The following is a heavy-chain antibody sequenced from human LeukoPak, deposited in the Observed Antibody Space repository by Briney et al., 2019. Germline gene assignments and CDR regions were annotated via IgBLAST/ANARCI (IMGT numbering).Heavy chain of an antibody. D-gene: IGHD6-19*01. Sequence: PGGSLRLSWAASGFTFGNHWMTWVRQAPGKGLEWVATIKEDGSEKYYVDSVKGRFTISRDNAKSSLYLQMNSLRAEDMALYYCARGSGWFLYWGQGTLVTVSS. CDR1: GFTFGNHW. J-gene: IGHJ4*02. CDR3: ARGSGWFLY. CDR2: IKEDGSEK. V-gene: IGHV3-7*04.